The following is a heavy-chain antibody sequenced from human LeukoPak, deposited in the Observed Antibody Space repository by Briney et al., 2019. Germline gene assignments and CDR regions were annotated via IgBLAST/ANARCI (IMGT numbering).Heavy chain of an antibody. CDR2: IYTSGST. CDR1: GGSIGSYY. V-gene: IGHV4-4*07. D-gene: IGHD3-22*01. Sequence: SETLSLTCTVSGGSIGSYYWSWIRQPAGKGLEWIGRIYTSGSTNYNPSLKSRVTMSVDTSKNQFSLKLTSVTAADTAMYFCVRERTEGYYDNSGSFDYWGQGILVTVSS. CDR3: VRERTEGYYDNSGSFDY. J-gene: IGHJ4*02.